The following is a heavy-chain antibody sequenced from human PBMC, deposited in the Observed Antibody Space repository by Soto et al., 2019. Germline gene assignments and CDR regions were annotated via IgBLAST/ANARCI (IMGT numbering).Heavy chain of an antibody. CDR2: IIPIFGTA. CDR3: ARVPPGDTADYYFDY. Sequence: QVQLVQSGAEVKKPGASVKVSCKASGYTFTSYAISWVRQAPGQGLEWMGGIIPIFGTANYAQKFQGRVTITAGESTSTAYMELSRLRSEDTAVYYCARVPPGDTADYYFDYWGQGTLVTVSS. D-gene: IGHD5-18*01. CDR1: GYTFTSYA. V-gene: IGHV1-69*01. J-gene: IGHJ4*02.